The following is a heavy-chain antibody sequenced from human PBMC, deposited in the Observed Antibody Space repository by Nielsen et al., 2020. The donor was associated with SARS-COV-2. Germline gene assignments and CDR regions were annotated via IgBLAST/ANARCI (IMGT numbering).Heavy chain of an antibody. D-gene: IGHD2-15*01. CDR1: GFTFDDYA. V-gene: IGHV3-9*01. CDR3: AKVSDCSGGSCYDY. Sequence: GGSLRLSCAASGFTFDDYAMHWVRQAPGKGLEWVSGISWNSGSIGYADSVKGRFTISRDNAKNSLYLQMNSLRAEDTALYYCAKVSDCSGGSCYDYWGQGTLVTVSS. J-gene: IGHJ4*02. CDR2: ISWNSGSI.